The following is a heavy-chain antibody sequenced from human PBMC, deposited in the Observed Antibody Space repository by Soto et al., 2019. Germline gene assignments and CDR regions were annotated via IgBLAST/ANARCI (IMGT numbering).Heavy chain of an antibody. Sequence: GGSLRLSCAASGFTFSGFAMSWVRQAPGKGLEWVAGIRDGGGSTYYADSVKGRFTISRDNSKDTLYLQMNSLRAEDAAVYYCAKSAGSNAYYPNDYWGQGALVTVSS. CDR3: AKSAGSNAYYPNDY. V-gene: IGHV3-23*01. CDR1: GFTFSGFA. J-gene: IGHJ4*02. CDR2: IRDGGGST. D-gene: IGHD3-16*01.